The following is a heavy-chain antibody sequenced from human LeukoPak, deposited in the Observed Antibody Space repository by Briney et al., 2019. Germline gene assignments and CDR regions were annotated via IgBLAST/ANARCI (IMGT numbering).Heavy chain of an antibody. V-gene: IGHV1-69*06. J-gene: IGHJ6*03. CDR1: GGTFSSYA. Sequence: GASVKVSCKASGGTFSSYAISWVRQAPGQGLEWMGGIIPIFGTANYAQKFQGRVTITADKSTSTAYMELSSLRSEDTAVYYCARDRSRGDYYYYMDVWGKGTTVTVSS. CDR3: ARDRSRGDYYYYMDV. D-gene: IGHD2-15*01. CDR2: IIPIFGTA.